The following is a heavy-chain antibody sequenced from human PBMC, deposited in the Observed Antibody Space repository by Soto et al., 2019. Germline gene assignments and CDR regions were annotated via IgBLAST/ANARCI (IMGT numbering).Heavy chain of an antibody. Sequence: QITLKESGPTLVKPTQTLTLTCTFSGFSLETSGMGMSWIRQPPGKALEWLALIYWDDDKRYSPSLKNRLTITKDTSKNQVFLTLTNVDPVDTATYYCAHSVSHDDNSGHYTYWYFDLWGRGTLVTVSS. CDR2: IYWDDDK. CDR3: AHSVSHDDNSGHYTYWYFDL. CDR1: GFSLETSGMG. J-gene: IGHJ2*01. V-gene: IGHV2-5*02. D-gene: IGHD3-22*01.